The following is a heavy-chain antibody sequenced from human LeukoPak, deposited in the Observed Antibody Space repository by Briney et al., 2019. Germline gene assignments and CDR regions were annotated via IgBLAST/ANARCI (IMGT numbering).Heavy chain of an antibody. CDR2: ISSSSSTI. CDR3: ARDLEGDYYDSSGYHAY. V-gene: IGHV3-48*04. D-gene: IGHD3-22*01. Sequence: GGSLRLSCAASGFTFSSYSMNWVRQAPGKGLEWVSYISSSSSTIYYADSVKGRFTISRDNAKNSLYLQMNSLRAEDTAVYYCARDLEGDYYDSSGYHAYWGQGTLVTVSS. CDR1: GFTFSSYS. J-gene: IGHJ4*02.